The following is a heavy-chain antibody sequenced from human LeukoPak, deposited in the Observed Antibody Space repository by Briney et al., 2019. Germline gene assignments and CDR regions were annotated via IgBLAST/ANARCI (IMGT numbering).Heavy chain of an antibody. V-gene: IGHV4-34*01. Sequence: PSETLSLTCAVYGGSFSGYYWGWIRQPPGKGLEWIGEINHGGSTNYNPSLKSRVAISVDTSKNQFSLKLSSVTAADTAVYYCARELTYYDSRGNYYGGVFDYWGQGTLATVSS. CDR2: INHGGST. CDR1: GGSFSGYY. J-gene: IGHJ4*02. D-gene: IGHD3-22*01. CDR3: ARELTYYDSRGNYYGGVFDY.